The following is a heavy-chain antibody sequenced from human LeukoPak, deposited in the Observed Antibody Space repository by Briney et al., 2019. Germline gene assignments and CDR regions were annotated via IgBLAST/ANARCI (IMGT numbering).Heavy chain of an antibody. D-gene: IGHD4-17*01. V-gene: IGHV3-11*06. CDR3: ARDLGMTDGDYVSYFDY. J-gene: IGHJ4*02. CDR1: GFTFSDFY. Sequence: KPGGSLRLSCVASGFTFSDFYMSWIRQAPGKGLEWVAYISTTSSYTNYAASVKGRFTISRDNAKNSLYLQMNSLRAEDTALYYCARDLGMTDGDYVSYFDYWGQGTLVTVSP. CDR2: ISTTSSYT.